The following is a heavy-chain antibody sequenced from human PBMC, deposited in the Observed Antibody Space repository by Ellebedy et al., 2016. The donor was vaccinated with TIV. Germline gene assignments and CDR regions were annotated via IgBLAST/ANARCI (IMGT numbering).Heavy chain of an antibody. CDR2: ISGSSSYI. CDR3: ARNWGSPYWYFDL. J-gene: IGHJ2*01. V-gene: IGHV3-21*06. CDR1: GFTFSSYS. D-gene: IGHD7-27*01. Sequence: GESLKISCAGSGFTFSSYSINWVRQAPGKGLEWVSYISGSSSYISYTDSLKGRFTISRDNAKNSVYLQMNNLRADDTAVYFCARNWGSPYWYFDLWGRGTLVTVSS.